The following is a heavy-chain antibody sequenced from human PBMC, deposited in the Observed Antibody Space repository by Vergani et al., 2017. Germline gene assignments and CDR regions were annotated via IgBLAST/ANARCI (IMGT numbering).Heavy chain of an antibody. V-gene: IGHV3-23*01. D-gene: IGHD3-10*01. CDR3: AKQYFVSGNYLFDY. CDR2: ISGSGVSA. J-gene: IGHJ4*02. CDR1: GFSFGNYA. Sequence: EMQLWESGGGLVKPGGSLRLSCVGSGFSFGNYAMSWVRQAPGKGLEWVSGISGSGVSAYYTDSVKGRFTISRDNSKNMLFLQMNNLRTEDTAIYYCAKQYFVSGNYLFDYWGQGTLVTVSS.